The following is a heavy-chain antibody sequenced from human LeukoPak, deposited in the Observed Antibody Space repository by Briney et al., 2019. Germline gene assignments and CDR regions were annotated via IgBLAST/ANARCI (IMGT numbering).Heavy chain of an antibody. CDR1: GDYITTTNYY. Sequence: SETLSLTCNVSGDYITTTNYYWAWIRQPPGKGLEWIASVFYSGTTYYNPSLKSRVVISMDTSRKQISLRLSSVTATDTAIYYCARRSRLYKHETTGYHDSWGQGTPVTVSS. D-gene: IGHD3-9*01. CDR3: ARRSRLYKHETTGYHDS. CDR2: VFYSGTT. V-gene: IGHV4-39*01. J-gene: IGHJ4*02.